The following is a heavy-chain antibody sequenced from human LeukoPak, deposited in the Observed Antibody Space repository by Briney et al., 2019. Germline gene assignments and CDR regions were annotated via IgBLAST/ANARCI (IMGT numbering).Heavy chain of an antibody. D-gene: IGHD6-13*01. CDR1: GYTFTSYY. CDR3: ARGGEQLAEANNYYYYGMDV. CDR2: INPSGGST. Sequence: ASVKVSCKASGYTFTSYYMHWVRQAPGQGLEWMGIINPSGGSTSYAQKFQGRVTMTRDTSTSTVYMELSSLRSEDTAVYYCARGGEQLAEANNYYYYGMDVWGQGTTVTVSS. V-gene: IGHV1-46*01. J-gene: IGHJ6*02.